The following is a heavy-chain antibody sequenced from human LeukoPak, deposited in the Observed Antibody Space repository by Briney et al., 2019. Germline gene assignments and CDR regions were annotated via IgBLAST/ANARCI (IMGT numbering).Heavy chain of an antibody. CDR2: IQPSGDT. Sequence: PSETLSLTCTVSGGSISGYYWNWIRQPAGKGLEWIGRIQPSGDTNYNPSLTSRITISVDTSKNQFSLNLISVTAADTAVYYCARDQGSGWYVHWGQGTLVTVSS. J-gene: IGHJ5*02. D-gene: IGHD6-19*01. V-gene: IGHV4-4*07. CDR1: GGSISGYY. CDR3: ARDQGSGWYVH.